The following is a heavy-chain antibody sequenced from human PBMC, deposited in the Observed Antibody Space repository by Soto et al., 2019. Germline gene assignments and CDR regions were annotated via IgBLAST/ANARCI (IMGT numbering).Heavy chain of an antibody. J-gene: IGHJ4*02. V-gene: IGHV4-38-2*01. CDR2: IYHSGTT. CDR1: GFSIKTGYY. CDR3: ARGMNPQDY. Sequence: PSEPLSLTCDVSGFSIKTGYYWGWIRQPPGKGLGWIGAIYHSGTTYFNPSLKSRVTMSVDTSKNHFSLRLTSVAATDTAVYYCARGMNPQDYWGQGTLVTVSS.